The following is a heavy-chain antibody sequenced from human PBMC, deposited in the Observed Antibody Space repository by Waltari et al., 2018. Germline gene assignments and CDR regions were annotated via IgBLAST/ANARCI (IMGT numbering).Heavy chain of an antibody. D-gene: IGHD6-13*01. CDR1: GGTFSSYA. V-gene: IGHV1-69*01. CDR3: ASIAAAGTGYYYYGMDV. Sequence: QVQLVQSGAEVKKPGSSVKVSCKASGGTFSSYAISWVRQAPGQGLEWMGGIIPIFGTANYAQKFQGRVTITADESTSTAYMELSSLRSEDTAVYYCASIAAAGTGYYYYGMDVWGQGTTVTVSS. CDR2: IIPIFGTA. J-gene: IGHJ6*02.